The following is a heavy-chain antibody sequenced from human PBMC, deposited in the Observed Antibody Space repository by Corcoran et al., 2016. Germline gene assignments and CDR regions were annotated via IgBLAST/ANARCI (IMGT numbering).Heavy chain of an antibody. CDR2: IRSKAYGGTT. J-gene: IGHJ6*02. CDR3: TRAPTVTTYYGMDV. Sequence: EVQLVESGGGLVKPGRSLRLSCTASGFTFGDYAMSWFRQAPGKGLEWVGFIRSKAYGGTTEYAASVKGRFTISRDDSKSIAYLQMNSLKTEDTAVYYCTRAPTVTTYYGMDVWGQGTTVTVSS. CDR1: GFTFGDYA. D-gene: IGHD4-4*01. V-gene: IGHV3-49*05.